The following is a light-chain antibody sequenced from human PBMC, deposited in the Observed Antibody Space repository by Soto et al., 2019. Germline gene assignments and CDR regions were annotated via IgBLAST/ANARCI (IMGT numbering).Light chain of an antibody. J-gene: IGKJ1*01. CDR2: VST. CDR1: QSVTNSY. V-gene: IGKV3-20*01. CDR3: QQYGRSPWT. Sequence: EIVLTQSPGTLSLSPGERATLSCRASQSVTNSYIAWYQHKPGQSPRRLIYVSTSRYTGIPDRLTGSGSGTEFSLTIPRLEHEDFAVYYCQQYGRSPWTFGQGTKVEIK.